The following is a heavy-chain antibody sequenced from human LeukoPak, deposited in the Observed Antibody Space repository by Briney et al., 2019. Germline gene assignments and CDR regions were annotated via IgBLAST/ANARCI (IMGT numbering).Heavy chain of an antibody. CDR1: GFSVSGYW. J-gene: IGHJ4*02. Sequence: GSLRLSCAVSGFSVSGYWMTWVRQAPGKGLEWVANIKQDGSEKNYVDSMKGRFTISRDNAENSLFLQMNSLRVEDTAVYYCAREWQGGIAAAGTRIEGDYWGQGTLVAVSS. CDR3: AREWQGGIAAAGTRIEGDY. CDR2: IKQDGSEK. V-gene: IGHV3-7*01. D-gene: IGHD6-13*01.